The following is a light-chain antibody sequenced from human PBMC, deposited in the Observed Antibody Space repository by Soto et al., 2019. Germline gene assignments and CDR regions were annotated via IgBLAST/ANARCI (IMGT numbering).Light chain of an antibody. CDR1: QSVGSY. CDR2: DAS. Sequence: EVVLTQSPATLSLSPGERATLSCWASQSVGSYLAWYQQRLGQAPSLLIYDASNRATGIPARFIGSGSRTDFPLTISSLEPEDFAVYYCQQRSDWPSFGQGTKLEIK. V-gene: IGKV3-11*01. J-gene: IGKJ2*01. CDR3: QQRSDWPS.